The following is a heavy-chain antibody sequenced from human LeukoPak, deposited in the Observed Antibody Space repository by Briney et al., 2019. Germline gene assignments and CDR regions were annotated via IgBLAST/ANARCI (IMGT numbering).Heavy chain of an antibody. J-gene: IGHJ5*02. CDR1: GGTFSSYA. D-gene: IGHD4-17*01. CDR3: ARGGTVTGGGSNWFDP. CDR2: IIPIFGTA. V-gene: IGHV1-69*01. Sequence: GSSVKVSCTASGGTFSSYAISWVRQAPGQGLGWMGGIIPIFGTANYAQKCQGSVTITADESTSTAYMELSSPRSEDTAVYYCARGGTVTGGGSNWFDPWGEGTLVTVSS.